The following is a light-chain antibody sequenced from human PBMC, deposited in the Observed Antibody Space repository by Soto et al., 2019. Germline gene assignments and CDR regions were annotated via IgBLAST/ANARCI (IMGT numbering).Light chain of an antibody. V-gene: IGLV2-14*03. CDR3: SSYTSRSTLVA. CDR2: DVT. J-gene: IGLJ2*01. CDR1: NSDVGGYNN. Sequence: QSALTQPASVSGSPGQSITISCTGTNSDVGGYNNVSWYRQYPGNAPKLIIYDVTTRPSGVSDRFSGSKSGNTASLTISGLQAEDEADYYCSSYTSRSTLVAFGGGTKLTVL.